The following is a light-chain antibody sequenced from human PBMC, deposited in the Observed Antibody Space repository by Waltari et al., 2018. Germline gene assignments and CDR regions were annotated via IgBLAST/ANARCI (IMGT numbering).Light chain of an antibody. CDR2: QDI. CDR1: GLGDKY. J-gene: IGLJ2*01. Sequence: SYELTQPHSVSVSPGQTASITCSGDGLGDKYVSWYQQKPGQSPVLVIFQDITRPSGIPERFSGSNSGNTATLTISGTQAMDEADDYCQTWDNSAVVFGGGTKLTVL. V-gene: IGLV3-1*01. CDR3: QTWDNSAVV.